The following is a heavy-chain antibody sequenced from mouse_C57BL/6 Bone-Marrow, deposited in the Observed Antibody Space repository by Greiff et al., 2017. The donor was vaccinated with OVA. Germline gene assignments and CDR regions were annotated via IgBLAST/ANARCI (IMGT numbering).Heavy chain of an antibody. J-gene: IGHJ3*01. Sequence: DVKLVESGGDLVKPGGSLKLSCAASGFTFSSYGMSWVRQTPDKRLEWVATISSGGSYTYYPDSVKGRFTLSRDNAKNTLYLQMSSLKSEDTAMYYCARHSFAYWGQGTLVTVSA. CDR1: GFTFSSYG. CDR2: ISSGGSYT. CDR3: ARHSFAY. V-gene: IGHV5-6*02.